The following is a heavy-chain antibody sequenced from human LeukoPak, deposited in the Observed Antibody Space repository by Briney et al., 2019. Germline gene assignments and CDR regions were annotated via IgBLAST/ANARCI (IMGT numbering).Heavy chain of an antibody. CDR2: ISCSADST. CDR3: ARDIGITGTTIFVD. Sequence: GWSLRRLCLASAFMTWSYCMMWLVRHPGRGLVEVVGISCSADSTDHADSVKGRFTVSRDNAKNSLYLQMDSLRAEDTAVYYCARDIGITGTTIFVDWGQGTTVTVSP. CDR1: AFMTWSYC. D-gene: IGHD1-7*01. J-gene: IGHJ4*01. V-gene: IGHV3-20*04.